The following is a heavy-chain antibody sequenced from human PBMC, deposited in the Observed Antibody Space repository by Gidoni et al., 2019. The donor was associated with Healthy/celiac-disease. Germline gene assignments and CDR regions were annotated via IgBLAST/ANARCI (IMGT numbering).Heavy chain of an antibody. J-gene: IGHJ5*02. V-gene: IGHV4-39*01. Sequence: QLQLQESGPGLVKPSETLSLTCTVSGGSISSSSYYWGWSRQPPGKGLEWIGSIYYSGSTYYNPSLKSRVTISGDTSNNQFSLKLSSVTAADTAVYYCARHKAVADPNWFDPWGQGTLVTISS. D-gene: IGHD6-19*01. CDR2: IYYSGST. CDR3: ARHKAVADPNWFDP. CDR1: GGSISSSSYY.